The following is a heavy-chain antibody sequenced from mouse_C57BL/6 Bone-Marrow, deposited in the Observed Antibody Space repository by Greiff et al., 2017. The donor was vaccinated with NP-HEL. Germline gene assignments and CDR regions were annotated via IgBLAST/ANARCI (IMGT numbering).Heavy chain of an antibody. D-gene: IGHD2-4*01. V-gene: IGHV1-55*01. CDR3: ASARDYDGWGDYFDY. CDR2: IYPGSGST. Sequence: QVQLQQPGAELVKPGASVKMSCKASGYTFTSYWITWVKQRPGQGLEWIGDIYPGSGSTNYNEKFKSKATLTVDTSSSTAYMPLSSLTSEDSAVYSSASARDYDGWGDYFDYWGQGTTLTVSS. CDR1: GYTFTSYW. J-gene: IGHJ2*01.